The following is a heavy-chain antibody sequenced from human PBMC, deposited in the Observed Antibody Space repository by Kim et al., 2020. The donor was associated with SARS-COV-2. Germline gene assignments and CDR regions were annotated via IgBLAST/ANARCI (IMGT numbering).Heavy chain of an antibody. CDR1: GGSISGYS. V-gene: IGHV4-34*01. CDR3: ARGKGPYYYDSSASRNWFDP. CDR2: INHSGST. D-gene: IGHD3-22*01. J-gene: IGHJ5*02. Sequence: SETLSLTCAVYGGSISGYSWNWIRQPPGQGLEWIWEINHSGSTKYNPSLKSRVTISVDASKNQFSLTLSSVTAADTAVYYCARGKGPYYYDSSASRNWFDPRGQGTLVAVSS.